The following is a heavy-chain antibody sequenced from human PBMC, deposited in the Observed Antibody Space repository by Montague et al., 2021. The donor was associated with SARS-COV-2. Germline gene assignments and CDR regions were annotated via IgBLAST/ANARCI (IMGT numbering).Heavy chain of an antibody. CDR2: TYNSRSS. V-gene: IGHV4-59*13. J-gene: IGHJ6*02. D-gene: IGHD1-14*01. CDR1: GGSISAYY. CDR3: AREGIPTPGAEWKILHYHGMDV. Sequence: SETLSLTCTVSGGSISAYYWSWIRQPPGKGLEWIAYTYNSRSSNYNPSLKSRVSISVDTSKSQFSLKLTSVTAADTAVCYCAREGIPTPGAEWKILHYHGMDVWGQGTTVTVSS.